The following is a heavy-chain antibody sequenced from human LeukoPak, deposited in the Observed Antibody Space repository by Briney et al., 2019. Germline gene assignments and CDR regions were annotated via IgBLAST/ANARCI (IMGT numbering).Heavy chain of an antibody. D-gene: IGHD6-19*01. J-gene: IGHJ6*02. CDR2: INAGDGNR. Sequence: ASVKVCCKASGYTFTSCAMHWVRPAPGQRLGWMRWINAGDGNRKYSQKFQGRVTITRDTSASTAYMERSSPRSDDTSVYYCARVDLSSLDYYYYYGMDVWGQGTTVTVSS. V-gene: IGHV1-3*01. CDR1: GYTFTSCA. CDR3: ARVDLSSLDYYYYYGMDV.